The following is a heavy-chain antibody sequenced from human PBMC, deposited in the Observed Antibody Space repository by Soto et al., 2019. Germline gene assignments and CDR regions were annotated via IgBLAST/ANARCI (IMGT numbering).Heavy chain of an antibody. D-gene: IGHD6-13*01. CDR3: ARDRKYSSSWYSDWFDP. Sequence: ASVKVSCKASGYTFISYGISWVRQAPGQGLEWMGWISAYNGNTNYAQKLQGRVTMTTDTSTSTAYMELRSLRSDDTAVYYCARDRKYSSSWYSDWFDPWGQGTLVTVSS. V-gene: IGHV1-18*01. CDR1: GYTFISYG. CDR2: ISAYNGNT. J-gene: IGHJ5*02.